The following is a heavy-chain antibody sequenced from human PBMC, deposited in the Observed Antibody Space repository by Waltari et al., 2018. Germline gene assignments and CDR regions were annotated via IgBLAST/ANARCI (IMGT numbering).Heavy chain of an antibody. CDR1: GFTFSTHW. CDR2: SNTDGSIT. D-gene: IGHD6-13*01. CDR3: VLFSSSFLGDC. V-gene: IGHV3-74*01. J-gene: IGHJ4*02. Sequence: EVQLVESGGGLVQPGGSLRLSCAASGFTFSTHWMHWVRQAPGKGLVSVSQSNTDGSITSYADSVGGRFTSSRDNAKNTLFLQMNSLRAEDTAVYYCVLFSSSFLGDCWGQGTLVTVSS.